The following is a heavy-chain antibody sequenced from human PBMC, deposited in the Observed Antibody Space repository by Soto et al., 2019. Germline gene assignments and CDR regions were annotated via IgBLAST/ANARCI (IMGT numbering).Heavy chain of an antibody. Sequence: QVQLVQSGAEVKKPGSSVKVSCKASGGTFSSYAISWVRQAPGQGLEWMGGIFPIFGTANHAQKFQGSVTITADESTNTAYMELSSLRSEDTAVYYCARAPVPRIAAAGYYYYGMDVWGQGTTVTVSS. CDR3: ARAPVPRIAAAGYYYYGMDV. V-gene: IGHV1-69*12. CDR1: GGTFSSYA. D-gene: IGHD6-13*01. J-gene: IGHJ6*02. CDR2: IFPIFGTA.